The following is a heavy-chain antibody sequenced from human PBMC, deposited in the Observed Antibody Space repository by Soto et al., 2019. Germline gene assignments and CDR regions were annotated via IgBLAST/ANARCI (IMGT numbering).Heavy chain of an antibody. Sequence: SETLSLTCHLSGSSSSSGGGYWSWIRQHPGKGLEWIGYIYYSGSTYYNPSLKSRVTISVDTSKNQFSLKLSSVTAADTAVYYCARDLGGSGTTNEGVLDVWGQGTTVTSP. CDR2: IYYSGST. CDR3: ARDLGGSGTTNEGVLDV. V-gene: IGHV4-31*03. CDR1: GSSSSSGGGY. J-gene: IGHJ6*02. D-gene: IGHD3-10*01.